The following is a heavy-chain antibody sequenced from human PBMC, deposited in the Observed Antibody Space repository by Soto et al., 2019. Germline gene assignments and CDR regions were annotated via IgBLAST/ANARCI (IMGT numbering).Heavy chain of an antibody. CDR1: GFSLNGYA. CDR3: ARDPSVGSTFYYYMDV. D-gene: IGHD6-13*01. V-gene: IGHV3-48*01. J-gene: IGHJ6*03. CDR2: ISSSSGAI. Sequence: EVQLVESGGGLAQPGGSLRLSCAASGFSLNGYAMNWVRQAPGRGLEWVSYISSSSGAIDYADSVKGRFTVSRDNAENLLYLQMNSLRAEDTALYYCARDPSVGSTFYYYMDVWGEGTPVTVSS.